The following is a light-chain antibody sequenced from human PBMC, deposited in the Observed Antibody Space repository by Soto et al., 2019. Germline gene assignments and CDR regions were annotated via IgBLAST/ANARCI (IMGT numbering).Light chain of an antibody. Sequence: EIVLTQSPGTLSLSPGERATLSCRASQSVSSSWLAWYQQKPGQAPRLLIYDATIRATGIPDRFSGSGSGTDFTLAISRLEPEDFAVYYCQQYGSSPPAFGPGTKVDIK. V-gene: IGKV3-20*01. CDR3: QQYGSSPPA. CDR1: QSVSSSW. J-gene: IGKJ3*01. CDR2: DAT.